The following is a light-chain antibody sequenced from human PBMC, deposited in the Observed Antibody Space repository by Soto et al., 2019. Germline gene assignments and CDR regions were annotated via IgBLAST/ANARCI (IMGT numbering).Light chain of an antibody. J-gene: IGLJ1*01. Sequence: QSALTQPPSVSGAPGQRVTISCTGSSSNIGSTYDVQWYQQLPGTAPKLLIHGNTNRPSGVPDRFSGSKSGTSASLAITGLQADDEADYYCQSYDDSLSGHYVFGTGTKVTVL. CDR1: SSNIGSTYD. V-gene: IGLV1-40*01. CDR2: GNT. CDR3: QSYDDSLSGHYV.